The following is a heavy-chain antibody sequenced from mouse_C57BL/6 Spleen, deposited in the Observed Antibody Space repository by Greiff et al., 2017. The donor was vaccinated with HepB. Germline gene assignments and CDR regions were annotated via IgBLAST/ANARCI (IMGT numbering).Heavy chain of an antibody. CDR2: ISSGSSTI. J-gene: IGHJ1*03. CDR3: ARRYYSRGYWYFDV. Sequence: EVQLVESGGGLVKPGGSLKLSCAASGFTFSDYGMHWVRQAPEKGLEWVAYISSGSSTIYYADTVKGRFTISRDNAKNTLFLQMTSLRSEDTAMYYCARRYYSRGYWYFDVWGTGTTVTVSS. V-gene: IGHV5-17*01. CDR1: GFTFSDYG. D-gene: IGHD1-1*01.